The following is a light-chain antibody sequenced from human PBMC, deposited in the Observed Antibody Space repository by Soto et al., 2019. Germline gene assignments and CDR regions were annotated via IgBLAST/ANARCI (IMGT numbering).Light chain of an antibody. V-gene: IGKV3-15*01. CDR3: QQYNSWPPLT. CDR1: QSVSDN. CDR2: GAS. Sequence: IVMTQSPATVSVSPGERATLSCRASQSVSDNLAWYQQKPGQAPRLLIYGASTRAIGIPARFSGRGSGTEFTLTISGLQSEDFAVYYCQQYNSWPPLTFGGATKVEIK. J-gene: IGKJ4*01.